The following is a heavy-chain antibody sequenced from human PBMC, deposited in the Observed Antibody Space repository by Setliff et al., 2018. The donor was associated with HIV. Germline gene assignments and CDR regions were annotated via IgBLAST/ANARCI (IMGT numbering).Heavy chain of an antibody. CDR1: GYTFTSYA. CDR3: ARGYSIALGWFDP. D-gene: IGHD6-13*01. V-gene: IGHV1-3*01. CDR2: INAGNGNT. Sequence: VASVKVSRKASGYTFTSYAMHWVRQAPGQRLEWMGWINAGNGNTKYSPKFQGRVTITRDTSASTAYMELSSLRSEDTAVYYCARGYSIALGWFDPWGQGTLVTVSS. J-gene: IGHJ5*02.